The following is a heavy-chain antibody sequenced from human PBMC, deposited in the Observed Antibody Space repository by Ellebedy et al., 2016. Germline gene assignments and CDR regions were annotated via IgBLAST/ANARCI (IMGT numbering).Heavy chain of an antibody. CDR3: ASDIVPAAEGWFNP. CDR1: GFTFSSYS. D-gene: IGHD2-2*01. CDR2: ISSSSSYI. J-gene: IGHJ5*02. V-gene: IGHV3-21*01. Sequence: GESLKISXAASGFTFSSYSMNWVRQAPGKGLEWVSSISSSSSYIYYADSVKGRFTISRDNAKNSLYLQMNSLRAEDTAVYYCASDIVPAAEGWFNPWGQGTLVTVSS.